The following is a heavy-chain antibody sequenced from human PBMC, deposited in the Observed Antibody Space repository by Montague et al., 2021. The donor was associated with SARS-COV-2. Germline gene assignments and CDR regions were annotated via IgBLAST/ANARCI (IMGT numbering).Heavy chain of an antibody. V-gene: IGHV2-70*11. CDR1: GFSLSTSGMC. D-gene: IGHD3-9*01. CDR2: IDWDDDK. Sequence: PALVKPTQTLTLTCTFSGFSLSTSGMCVSWIRQPPGKALEWLARIDWDDDKYYSTSLKTRLTISKDTSKNQVVLTMTNTDPVDTATYYCARIKYDILTGYYYGMDVWGQGTTVTVSS. J-gene: IGHJ6*02. CDR3: ARIKYDILTGYYYGMDV.